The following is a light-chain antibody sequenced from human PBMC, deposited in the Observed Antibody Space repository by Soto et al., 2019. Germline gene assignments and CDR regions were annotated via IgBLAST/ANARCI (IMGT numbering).Light chain of an antibody. CDR3: QQHGNSPRT. J-gene: IGKJ1*01. Sequence: EIVLTQSPGTLSLSPRERATLPCRASQNITNNYVAWYQHKPGQAPRLLIYGASSRATGIPVRFSGSGSGTDFTLTISRLEPEDFAVYYCQQHGNSPRTFGQGTKVEIK. CDR1: QNITNNY. CDR2: GAS. V-gene: IGKV3-20*01.